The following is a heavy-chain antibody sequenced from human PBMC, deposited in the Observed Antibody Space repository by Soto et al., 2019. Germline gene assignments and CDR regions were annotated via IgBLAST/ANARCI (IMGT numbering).Heavy chain of an antibody. J-gene: IGHJ3*01. CDR3: ANFPFYCYSSGYYYSAFDF. D-gene: IGHD3-22*01. CDR2: ISYDGSNK. CDR1: GFTFSSSG. V-gene: IGHV3-30*18. Sequence: GGSLRLSCAASGFTFSSSGMHWSRQAPGKGLEWVAVISYDGSNKYYADSVKGRFTISRDNSKNTLYLQMNSLRAEDTAVYYCANFPFYCYSSGYYYSAFDFWGTGTMVTVSS.